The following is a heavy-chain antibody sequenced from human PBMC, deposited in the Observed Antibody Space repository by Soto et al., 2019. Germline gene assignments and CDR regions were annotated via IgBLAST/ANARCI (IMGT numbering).Heavy chain of an antibody. CDR1: GFTFSSYA. V-gene: IGHV3-23*01. CDR3: AKAADQHYYFDY. J-gene: IGHJ4*02. CDR2: ISGSGGST. Sequence: GGSLRLSCAASGFTFSSYAMSWVRQAPGKGLEWVSAISGSGGSTYYADSAKGRFTIARDNSKNTLYLQMNSLRAEDTAVYYCAKAADQHYYFDYWGQGTLVTVSS.